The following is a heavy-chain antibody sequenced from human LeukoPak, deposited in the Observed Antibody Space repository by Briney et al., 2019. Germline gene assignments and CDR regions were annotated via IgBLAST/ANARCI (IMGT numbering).Heavy chain of an antibody. CDR3: AAGGVYDLFDY. V-gene: IGHV1-24*01. J-gene: IGHJ4*02. CDR2: FYPGDGET. Sequence: ASVKVSCKVSGYTLSDLSMHWVRQAPGKGLEWRGGFYPGDGETIYTQKFQGRVTMTEDTSTDTAYMELSSLRSEDTAVYYCAAGGVYDLFDYWGQGTLVTVSS. CDR1: GYTLSDLS. D-gene: IGHD3-3*01.